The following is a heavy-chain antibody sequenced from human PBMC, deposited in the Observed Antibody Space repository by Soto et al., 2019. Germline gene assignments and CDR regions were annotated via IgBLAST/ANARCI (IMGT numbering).Heavy chain of an antibody. CDR2: IGTAGDT. CDR1: GFTFSSYD. CDR3: ARDQWQLVGIYYYYYGMDV. D-gene: IGHD6-6*01. Sequence: EVQLVESGGGLVQPGGSLRLSCAASGFTFSSYDMHWVRQATGKGLEWVSAIGTAGDTYYPGSVKGRFTISRENAKNSLYLQMNSLRAEDTAVYYCARDQWQLVGIYYYYYGMDVWGQGTTVTVSS. V-gene: IGHV3-13*01. J-gene: IGHJ6*02.